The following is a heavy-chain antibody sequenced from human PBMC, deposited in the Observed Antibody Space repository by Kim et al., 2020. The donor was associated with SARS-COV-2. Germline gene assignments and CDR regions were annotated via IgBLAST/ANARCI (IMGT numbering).Heavy chain of an antibody. Sequence: ASVKVSCKASGYTFTGYYLHWVRQAPGQGLEWMGWINPHSGDTKYAQKFQGMVTMTRDTSINTAHMDLSRLRSDDTALYYCARDKTWDPKPLFDYWGQGTLGTVAS. CDR2: INPHSGDT. J-gene: IGHJ4*01. D-gene: IGHD1-26*01. CDR3: ARDKTWDPKPLFDY. CDR1: GYTFTGYY. V-gene: IGHV1-2*02.